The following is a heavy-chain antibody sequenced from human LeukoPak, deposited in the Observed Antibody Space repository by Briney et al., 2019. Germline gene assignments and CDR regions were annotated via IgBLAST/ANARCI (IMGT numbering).Heavy chain of an antibody. Sequence: ASVKVSCKASGYIFDRYDINWVRQATGKGLGWMGWMNPKTGNTGYAQKFQGRVNMTCDTPMTTAYMDLNSLKSDDTAVYYCVRARYSSAWFDSWGHGTLVIVSS. CDR2: MNPKTGNT. V-gene: IGHV1-8*01. D-gene: IGHD6-25*01. J-gene: IGHJ5*01. CDR1: GYIFDRYD. CDR3: VRARYSSAWFDS.